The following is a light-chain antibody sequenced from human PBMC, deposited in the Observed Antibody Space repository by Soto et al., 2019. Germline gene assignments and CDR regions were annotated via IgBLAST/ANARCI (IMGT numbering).Light chain of an antibody. CDR2: YNS. CDR3: QVWDITSDHPVV. Sequence: SSELTQTPSVSVAPGKTASITCGGNNIRTNSVHWYQQKPRQAPLLVIYYNSDRPSGIPERFSGSNSGNTATLTISRVEAGDEADYYCQVWDITSDHPVVFGGGTKLTVL. CDR1: NIRTNS. V-gene: IGLV3-21*04. J-gene: IGLJ2*01.